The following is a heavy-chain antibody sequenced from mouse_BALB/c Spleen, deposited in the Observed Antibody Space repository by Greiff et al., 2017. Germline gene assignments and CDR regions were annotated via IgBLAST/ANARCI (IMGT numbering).Heavy chain of an antibody. D-gene: IGHD1-1*01. J-gene: IGHJ3*01. Sequence: EVHLVESGGGLVQPGGSRKLSCAASGFTFSSFGMHWVRQAPEKGLEWVAYISSGSSTIYYADTVKGRFTISRDNPKNTLFLQMTSLRSEDTAMYYCARSSSFAWFAYWGQGTLVTVSA. CDR3: ARSSSFAWFAY. CDR1: GFTFSSFG. V-gene: IGHV5-17*02. CDR2: ISSGSSTI.